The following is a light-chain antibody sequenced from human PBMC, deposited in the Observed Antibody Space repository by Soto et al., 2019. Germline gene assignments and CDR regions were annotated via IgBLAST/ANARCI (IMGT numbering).Light chain of an antibody. V-gene: IGKV1-5*03. CDR3: QQYNSYSPNT. Sequence: DIQMTQSPSTLSASVGDRVTITCRASQSISSWLVWYQQKPGKAPKLLSYKASSLESGVPSRFSGSGSGTEFTLTISSLQPDDFATYYCQQYNSYSPNTFGQGTKLEIK. CDR1: QSISSW. CDR2: KAS. J-gene: IGKJ2*01.